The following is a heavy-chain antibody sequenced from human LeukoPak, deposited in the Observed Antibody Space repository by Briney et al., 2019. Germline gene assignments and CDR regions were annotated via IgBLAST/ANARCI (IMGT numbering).Heavy chain of an antibody. CDR1: GYTFTSYG. CDR2: ISAYNGNT. J-gene: IGHJ4*02. D-gene: IGHD3-22*01. V-gene: IGHV1-18*01. CDR3: ARDTPMIVVVITELLDY. Sequence: GASVKVSCKASGYTFTSYGISWVRQAPGQGLEWMGRISAYNGNTNYAQKLQGRVTMTTDTSTSTAYMELRSLRSDDTAVYYCARDTPMIVVVITELLDYWGQGTLVTVSS.